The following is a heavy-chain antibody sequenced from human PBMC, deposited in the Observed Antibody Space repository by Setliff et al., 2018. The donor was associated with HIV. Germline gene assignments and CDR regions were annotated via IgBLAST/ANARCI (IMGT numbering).Heavy chain of an antibody. CDR2: ISGSGGNT. D-gene: IGHD6-19*01. CDR1: GFTFSSYA. J-gene: IGHJ2*01. V-gene: IGHV3-23*01. CDR3: AKGASSGWIHWYFDL. Sequence: PGGSLRLSCAASGFTFSSYAMTWVRQAPGKGLEWVSGISGSGGNTYYADSVKGRFTISRDNSKNTLYLQMNSLRAEDAAVYYRAKGASSGWIHWYFDLWGRGTLVTVSS.